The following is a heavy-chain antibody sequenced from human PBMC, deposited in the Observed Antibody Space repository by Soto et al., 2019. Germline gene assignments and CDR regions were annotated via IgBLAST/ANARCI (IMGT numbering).Heavy chain of an antibody. J-gene: IGHJ4*02. V-gene: IGHV1-69*13. CDR2: IIPIFGTA. CDR3: ATLDGGNYY. Sequence: SVKVSCKASGGTFSMYAISCVLQAPGQWLDGMGGIIPIFGTANYAQKFQGRVTITADESTSTAYMELSSLRSEDTAVYYCATLDGGNYYWGQGTLVTVSS. CDR1: GGTFSMYA. D-gene: IGHD2-21*01.